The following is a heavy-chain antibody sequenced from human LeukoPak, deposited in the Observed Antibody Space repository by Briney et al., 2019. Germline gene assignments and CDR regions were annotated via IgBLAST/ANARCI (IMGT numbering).Heavy chain of an antibody. CDR1: GGSISSSSYY. Sequence: SETLSLTCTVSGGSISSSSYYWGWIRQPPGKGLEWIGNIFYSGSTYYNPSLKSRVTISVDTSKNQFSLKLSSVTAADTAVYYCARVRPMVTFYYYYYMDVWGKGTTVTVSS. CDR3: ARVRPMVTFYYYYYMDV. D-gene: IGHD5-18*01. CDR2: IFYSGST. J-gene: IGHJ6*03. V-gene: IGHV4-39*07.